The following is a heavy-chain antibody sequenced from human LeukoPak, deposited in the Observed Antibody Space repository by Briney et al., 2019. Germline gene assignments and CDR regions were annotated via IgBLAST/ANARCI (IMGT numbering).Heavy chain of an antibody. CDR3: ARVGVFGVVSDS. V-gene: IGHV4-39*01. J-gene: IGHJ4*02. Sequence: SSETLSLTCTVSGDSINSGSFYWVWIRQPPGKGLEWIGSIYYSGSTYYSPSLKSRVTISVDTSKIQFSLRLSSVTAADTAVYYCARVGVFGVVSDSWGQGILVTVSS. CDR1: GDSINSGSFY. CDR2: IYYSGST. D-gene: IGHD3-3*01.